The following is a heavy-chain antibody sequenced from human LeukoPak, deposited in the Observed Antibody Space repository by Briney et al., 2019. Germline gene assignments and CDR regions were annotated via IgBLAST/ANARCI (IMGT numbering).Heavy chain of an antibody. J-gene: IGHJ4*02. CDR1: GGSISSGGYY. V-gene: IGHV4-31*03. Sequence: SETLPLTCTVSGGSISSGGYYWSWIRQHPGKGLEWIGYIYYSGSTYYNPSLKSRVTISVDTSKNQFSLKLSSVTAADTAVYYCASYYDSSGYATSVDYWGQGTLVTVSS. CDR3: ASYYDSSGYATSVDY. CDR2: IYYSGST. D-gene: IGHD3-22*01.